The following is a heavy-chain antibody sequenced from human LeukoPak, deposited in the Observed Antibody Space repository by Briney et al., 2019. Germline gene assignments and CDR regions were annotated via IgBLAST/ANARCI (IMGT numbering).Heavy chain of an antibody. CDR1: GFTFSDYY. Sequence: KPGGSLRLSCAASGFTFSDYYMSWIRQAPGKGLEWVSYISSSSSYTNYADSVKGRLTISRDNAKNSLYLQMNSLRAEDTAVYYCARFDYGSGSYPDYWGQGTLVTVSS. CDR3: ARFDYGSGSYPDY. J-gene: IGHJ4*02. V-gene: IGHV3-11*06. CDR2: ISSSSSYT. D-gene: IGHD3-10*01.